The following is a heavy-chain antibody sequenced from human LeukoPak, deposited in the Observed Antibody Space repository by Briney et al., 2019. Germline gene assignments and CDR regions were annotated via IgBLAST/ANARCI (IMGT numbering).Heavy chain of an antibody. CDR2: IRYDGSNK. Sequence: GGSLRLSCAASGFTFSSYGMHWVRQAPGKGLEWVAFIRYDGSNKYYADSVKGRFTISRDNAKNSLYLQMNSLRAEDTAVYYCARDFQWFGELGDFDYWGQGTLVTVSS. D-gene: IGHD3-10*01. CDR1: GFTFSSYG. CDR3: ARDFQWFGELGDFDY. J-gene: IGHJ4*02. V-gene: IGHV3-30*02.